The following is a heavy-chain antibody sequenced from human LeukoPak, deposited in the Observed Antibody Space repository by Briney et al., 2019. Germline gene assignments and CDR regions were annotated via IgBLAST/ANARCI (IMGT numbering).Heavy chain of an antibody. V-gene: IGHV4-59*01. Sequence: PSETLSLTXTVSGGSISSYYWSWIRQPPGKGLEWIGYIYYSGSTNYNPSLKSRVTISVDTSKNQFSLKLSSVTAADTAVYYCAKMDIVATIYWFDPWGQGTLVTVSS. CDR2: IYYSGST. D-gene: IGHD5-12*01. CDR1: GGSISSYY. J-gene: IGHJ5*02. CDR3: AKMDIVATIYWFDP.